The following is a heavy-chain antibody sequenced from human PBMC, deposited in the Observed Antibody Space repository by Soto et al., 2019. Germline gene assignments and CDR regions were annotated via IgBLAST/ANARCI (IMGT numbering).Heavy chain of an antibody. CDR3: ARRAGTTRGYWYFDL. D-gene: IGHD1-7*01. Sequence: PGESHQISCKGSGYSFTSYWISWVRQIPGKGLEWMGRIDPSDSYTNYSPSFQGHVTISADKSISTAYLQWSSLKASDTAMYYCARRAGTTRGYWYFDLWGRGTLVTVYS. V-gene: IGHV5-10-1*01. CDR1: GYSFTSYW. J-gene: IGHJ2*01. CDR2: IDPSDSYT.